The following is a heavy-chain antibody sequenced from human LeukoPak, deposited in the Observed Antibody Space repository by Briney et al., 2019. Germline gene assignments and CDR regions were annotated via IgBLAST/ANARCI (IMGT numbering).Heavy chain of an antibody. CDR3: ARSRSYSSGWYSDY. D-gene: IGHD6-19*01. Sequence: PSETLSLTCAVYGGSFSGYYWSWIRQPPGKGLEWIGEINHSGSTNYNPSLKSRVTISVDTSKNQFSLKLSSVTAADTAVYYCARSRSYSSGWYSDYWGQGTLVTVSP. CDR2: INHSGST. J-gene: IGHJ4*02. V-gene: IGHV4-34*01. CDR1: GGSFSGYY.